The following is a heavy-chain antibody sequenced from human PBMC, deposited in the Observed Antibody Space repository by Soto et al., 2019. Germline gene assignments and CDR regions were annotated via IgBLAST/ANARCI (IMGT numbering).Heavy chain of an antibody. CDR3: AKGIVYYCDSSGYCAY. CDR1: GFTFRSYA. J-gene: IGHJ4*02. D-gene: IGHD3-22*01. CDR2: ISGSGGST. V-gene: IGHV3-23*01. Sequence: PGGVLRLSCAASGFTFRSYAMSWVRQAPGTGLEWVSAISGSGGSTYYAGSVKGRFTISRDNSKNTLYLQMNSLSAEDTAVYYCAKGIVYYCDSSGYCAYWGQGTLVTV.